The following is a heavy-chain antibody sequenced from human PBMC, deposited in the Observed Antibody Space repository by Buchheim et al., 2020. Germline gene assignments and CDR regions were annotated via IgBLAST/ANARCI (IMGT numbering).Heavy chain of an antibody. Sequence: QVLLQESGPGLVKPSQTLSLTCTVSGGSFTSGDHFWSWIRLHPGKGLEWIGNMFSSGTTYYNPSLRSRAMISVDTSKNQFSLKLRSVTAADTAVYYCARGSIGTPRNAMDVWGQGTT. CDR3: ARGSIGTPRNAMDV. D-gene: IGHD1-1*01. V-gene: IGHV4-31*03. CDR2: MFSSGTT. J-gene: IGHJ6*02. CDR1: GGSFTSGDHF.